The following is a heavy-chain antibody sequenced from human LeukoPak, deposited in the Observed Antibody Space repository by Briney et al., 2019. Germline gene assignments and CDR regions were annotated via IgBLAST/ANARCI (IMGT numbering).Heavy chain of an antibody. J-gene: IGHJ4*02. V-gene: IGHV3-23*01. CDR1: GFTFRNFG. CDR3: AKSGPGSGWSKFYFDS. CDR2: IGTTGETK. D-gene: IGHD6-19*01. Sequence: PGGSLRLSCAASGFTFRNFGMAWVRRAPEKGLEWVSAIGTTGETKYYADSVKGRFTISRDNSKDTLYLQMNSLRAEDTAVYYCAKSGPGSGWSKFYFDSWGQGMLVIVSS.